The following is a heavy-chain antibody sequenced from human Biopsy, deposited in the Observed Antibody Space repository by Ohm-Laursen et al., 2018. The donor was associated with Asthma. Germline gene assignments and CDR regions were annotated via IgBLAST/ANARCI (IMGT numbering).Heavy chain of an antibody. D-gene: IGHD6-19*01. CDR2: IYSDGTS. CDR1: GFAVSRDY. CDR3: ARGDSSGWSHYYFDY. J-gene: IGHJ4*02. V-gene: IGHV3-53*01. Sequence: SLRLSCAASGFAVSRDYMFWVRQAPGKGLEWVSVIYSDGTSHTADSVRGRFTISRDFSKNTLHLQMHSLRVEDTAVYYCARGDSSGWSHYYFDYRGQGTLVIVSS.